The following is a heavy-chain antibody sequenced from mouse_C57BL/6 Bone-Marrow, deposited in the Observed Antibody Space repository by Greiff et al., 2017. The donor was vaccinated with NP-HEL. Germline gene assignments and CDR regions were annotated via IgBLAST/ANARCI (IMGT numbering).Heavy chain of an antibody. J-gene: IGHJ4*01. CDR3: ARLHPPRIYYDYDGYYYAMDY. CDR1: GYTFTDYY. D-gene: IGHD2-4*01. V-gene: IGHV1-76*01. Sequence: VKLVESGAELVRPGASVKLSCKASGYTFTDYYINWVKQRPGQGLEWIARIYPGSGNTYYNEKFKGKATLTAEKSSSTAYMQLSSLTSEDSAVYFCARLHPPRIYYDYDGYYYAMDYWGQGTSVTVSS. CDR2: IYPGSGNT.